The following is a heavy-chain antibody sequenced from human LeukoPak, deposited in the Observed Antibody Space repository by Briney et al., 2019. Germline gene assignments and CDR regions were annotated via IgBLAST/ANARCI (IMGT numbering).Heavy chain of an antibody. D-gene: IGHD2-21*02. CDR1: VYTFTGYY. Sequence: ASVTVSCKPSVYTFTGYYMHWMRQAPGQGLEWMGWINLNSGGTKYEQKFQGRVTITSDTSLSTAFMELNRLRSDDTAVNYWASWAGGTAPIASFENWGHRALLTVSS. J-gene: IGHJ4*03. CDR3: ASWAGGTAPIASFEN. V-gene: IGHV1-2*02. CDR2: INLNSGGT.